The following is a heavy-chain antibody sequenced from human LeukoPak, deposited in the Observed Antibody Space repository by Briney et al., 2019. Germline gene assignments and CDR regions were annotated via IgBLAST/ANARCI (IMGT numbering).Heavy chain of an antibody. CDR1: GFTFSSYA. Sequence: GGSLRLSCAASGFTFSSYAMHWVRQAPGEGLEWVAVISYDGSNKYYADSVKGRFTISRDNSKNTLYLQMNSLRAEDTAVYYCARVKGATTNFDYWGQGTLVTVSS. CDR3: ARVKGATTNFDY. J-gene: IGHJ4*02. CDR2: ISYDGSNK. V-gene: IGHV3-30*04. D-gene: IGHD1-26*01.